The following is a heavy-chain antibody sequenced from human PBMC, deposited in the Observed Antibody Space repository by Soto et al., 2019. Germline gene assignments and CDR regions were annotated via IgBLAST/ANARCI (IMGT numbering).Heavy chain of an antibody. J-gene: IGHJ6*02. CDR3: AKGYIASSDYYYGMDV. V-gene: IGHV3-23*01. D-gene: IGHD3-22*01. CDR1: GFTFSNFA. CDR2: ISGSGGAT. Sequence: EMQLLESGGGLVQPGGSLRLSCGASGFTFSNFAMSWVRQAPGKGLEWVSLISGSGGATYYADSVKGRFAISRDNSKNTRYLQTSSLRSEDTAVYYCAKGYIASSDYYYGMDVWGQGTTVTVSS.